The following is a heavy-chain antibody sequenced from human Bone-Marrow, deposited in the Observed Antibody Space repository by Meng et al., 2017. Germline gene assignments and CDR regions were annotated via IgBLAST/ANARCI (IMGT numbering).Heavy chain of an antibody. J-gene: IGHJ4*02. CDR3: ANGRSADY. D-gene: IGHD1-1*01. Sequence: GGSLRLSCAASGFTFSSYSMNWVRQAPGKGLEWVSSISSSSSYIYYADSVKGRFTISRDNSKNTVYLQMNSLRAEDTAVYYCANGRSADYWGQGTLVTVSS. CDR1: GFTFSSYS. CDR2: ISSSSSYI. V-gene: IGHV3-21*04.